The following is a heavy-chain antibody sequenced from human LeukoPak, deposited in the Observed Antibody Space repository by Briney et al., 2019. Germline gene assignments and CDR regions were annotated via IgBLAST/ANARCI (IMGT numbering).Heavy chain of an antibody. Sequence: GGSLRLSCAASGFTFSSYSMSWVRQAPGKGLEWVSGTSDRGDYTYYADSVKGRFTISRDTSKNTLYLQMNSLRAEDTALYFRAKKAQYDGHYPLDYWGQGTLVTVSS. CDR1: GFTFSSYS. D-gene: IGHD4/OR15-4a*01. V-gene: IGHV3-23*01. CDR3: AKKAQYDGHYPLDY. J-gene: IGHJ4*02. CDR2: TSDRGDYT.